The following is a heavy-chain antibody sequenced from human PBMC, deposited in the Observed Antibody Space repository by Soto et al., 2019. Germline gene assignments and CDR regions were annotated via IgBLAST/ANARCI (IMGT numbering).Heavy chain of an antibody. Sequence: GGSLRLSCATSAFSVSANDMSWVRQAPGRGLEWVSLIYSGGSTYYADSVKGRFTISRDNSKNTLYLQMNSLGAEDTAVYYCARGARSGSFEVSYYFDYWGQGTLVTVSS. V-gene: IGHV3-53*01. CDR2: IYSGGST. J-gene: IGHJ4*02. D-gene: IGHD1-26*01. CDR1: AFSVSAND. CDR3: ARGARSGSFEVSYYFDY.